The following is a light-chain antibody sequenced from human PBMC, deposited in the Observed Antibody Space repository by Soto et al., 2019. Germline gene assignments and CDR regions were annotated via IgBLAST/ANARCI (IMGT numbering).Light chain of an antibody. CDR2: GAS. Sequence: EIVMTQSPATLSVSPGERATLSCRASQSVSSSYLAWYQQKPGQAPRLLIYGASNRATGIPARFSGSGSGTDFTLTISSLEPEDFAVYYCQQRSSWPITFGQGTRLEIK. CDR3: QQRSSWPIT. J-gene: IGKJ5*01. V-gene: IGKV3D-20*02. CDR1: QSVSSSY.